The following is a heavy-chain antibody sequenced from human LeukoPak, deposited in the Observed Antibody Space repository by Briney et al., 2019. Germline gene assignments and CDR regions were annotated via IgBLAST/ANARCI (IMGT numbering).Heavy chain of an antibody. Sequence: SQTLSLTCTVSGGSISSGDYYWSWIRQPPGKGLEWIGYIYYSGSTYYNPSLKSRVTISVDTSKNQFSLKLSSVTAADTAVYYCARASGGAAAGLDYWGRGTLVTVSS. V-gene: IGHV4-30-4*01. CDR3: ARASGGAAAGLDY. D-gene: IGHD6-13*01. CDR2: IYYSGST. CDR1: GGSISSGDYY. J-gene: IGHJ4*02.